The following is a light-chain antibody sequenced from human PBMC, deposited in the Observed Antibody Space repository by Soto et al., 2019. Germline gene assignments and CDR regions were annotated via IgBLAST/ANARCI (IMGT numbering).Light chain of an antibody. Sequence: DIQMTQSPSSLSASVGDRVTITFRASQSISSYLNWFQLKPGKAPKLLIYAASTLQSGVPSRFSGSGSGTDFTLTISSLQPEDFATYYCQQSYSTPYTFGQGTKLEIK. V-gene: IGKV1-39*01. CDR3: QQSYSTPYT. J-gene: IGKJ2*01. CDR1: QSISSY. CDR2: AAS.